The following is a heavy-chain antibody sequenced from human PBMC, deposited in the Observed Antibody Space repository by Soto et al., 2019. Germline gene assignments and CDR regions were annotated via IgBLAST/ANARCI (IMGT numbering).Heavy chain of an antibody. V-gene: IGHV1-69*02. Sequence: QVQLVQSGAEVKKPGSSVKVSCKASGGTFSSYPISWVRQAPGQGLEWMGRIIPILNIANYAQKFQGRVTLTADKSTNTAYMELSSLRSEDTAVYYCARTRPAPDSLYWFDPRGQGTLVTVSS. CDR3: ARTRPAPDSLYWFDP. J-gene: IGHJ5*02. CDR2: IIPILNIA. D-gene: IGHD2-21*01. CDR1: GGTFSSYP.